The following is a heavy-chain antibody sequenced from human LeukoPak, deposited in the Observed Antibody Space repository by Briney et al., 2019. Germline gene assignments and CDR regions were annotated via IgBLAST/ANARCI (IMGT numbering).Heavy chain of an antibody. CDR1: GYTFTGYY. Sequence: SVKVSCKASGYTFTGYYMHWVRQAPGQGLEWMGRIIPILGIANYAQKFQGRVTITADKSTSTAYMELSSLRSEDTAVYYCARYGGGEYYYDSSGSPNWFDPWGQGTLVTVSS. D-gene: IGHD3-22*01. V-gene: IGHV1-69*02. CDR2: IIPILGIA. CDR3: ARYGGGEYYYDSSGSPNWFDP. J-gene: IGHJ5*02.